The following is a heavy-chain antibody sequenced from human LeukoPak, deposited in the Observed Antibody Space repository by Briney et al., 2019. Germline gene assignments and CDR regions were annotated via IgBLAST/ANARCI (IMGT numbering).Heavy chain of an antibody. D-gene: IGHD1-26*01. CDR1: GGSISSSSYY. V-gene: IGHV4-39*01. CDR3: ARQGWELRQSLDY. Sequence: SETLSLTCTVSGGSISSSSYYWGWIRQPPGKGLEWIGSIYYSGSTYYNPSLKSRVTISVDTSKNQFSLKLSSVTAADTAVYYCARQGWELRQSLDYWGQGTLVTVSS. J-gene: IGHJ4*02. CDR2: IYYSGST.